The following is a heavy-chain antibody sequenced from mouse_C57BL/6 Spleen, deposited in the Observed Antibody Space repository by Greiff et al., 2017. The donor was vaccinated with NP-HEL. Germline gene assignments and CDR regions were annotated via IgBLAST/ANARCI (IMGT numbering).Heavy chain of an antibody. CDR3: ARCYYGSSWYFDV. Sequence: QVQLKQSGAELVKPGASVKISCKASGYAFSSYWMNWVKQRPGKGLEWIGQIYPGDGDTNYNGKFKGKATLTADKSSSTAYMQLSSLTSEDSAVYFCARCYYGSSWYFDVWGTGTTVTVSS. CDR2: IYPGDGDT. V-gene: IGHV1-80*01. CDR1: GYAFSSYW. D-gene: IGHD1-1*01. J-gene: IGHJ1*03.